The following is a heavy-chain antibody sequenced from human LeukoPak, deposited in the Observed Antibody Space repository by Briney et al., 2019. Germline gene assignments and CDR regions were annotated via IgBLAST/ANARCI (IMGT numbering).Heavy chain of an antibody. D-gene: IGHD2-15*01. CDR1: GYSFTTYA. Sequence: GASVKVSCKASGYSFTTYAINCVRHAAGQGGEWMGWIHTNTHNPKYARGFTGRFVFSVATSVSTAYLQISSLEADDTAMYYCARGRDCSGCNCYSDNWGQGTLVTVSS. CDR3: ARGRDCSGCNCYSDN. J-gene: IGHJ4*02. CDR2: IHTNTHNP. V-gene: IGHV7-4-1*01.